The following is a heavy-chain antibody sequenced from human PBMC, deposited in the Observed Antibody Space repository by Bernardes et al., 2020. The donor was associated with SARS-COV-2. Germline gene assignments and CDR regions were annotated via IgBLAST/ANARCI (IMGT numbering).Heavy chain of an antibody. J-gene: IGHJ6*02. CDR1: GFTFSSYG. D-gene: IGHD2-2*01. V-gene: IGHV3-30*18. Sequence: GGSLRLSCAASGFTFSSYGMHWVRQAPGKGLEWVAVISYDGSNKYYADSVKGRFTISRDNSKNTLYLQMNSLRAEDTAVYYCAKGMGDIVVVPAAPYYYYGMDVWGQGTTVTVSS. CDR3: AKGMGDIVVVPAAPYYYYGMDV. CDR2: ISYDGSNK.